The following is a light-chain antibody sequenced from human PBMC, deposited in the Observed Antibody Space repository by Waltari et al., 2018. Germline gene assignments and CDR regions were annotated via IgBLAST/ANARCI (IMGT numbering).Light chain of an antibody. V-gene: IGLV1-40*01. Sequence: QSVLTQPPSVSGAPGPRVTIPCTGRHSHLGSGFDVHVYRQLPGAAPTLLIYGDTHRPSGVPARFSGSKSATSASLAITGLQAEDEADYYCQSYDSGLSGWVFGGGTKLTVL. CDR3: QSYDSGLSGWV. CDR1: HSHLGSGFD. CDR2: GDT. J-gene: IGLJ3*02.